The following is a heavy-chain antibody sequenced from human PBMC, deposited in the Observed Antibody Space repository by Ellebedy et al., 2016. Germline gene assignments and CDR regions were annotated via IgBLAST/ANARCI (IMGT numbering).Heavy chain of an antibody. CDR1: GGSISSGSYY. CDR3: ARDRDWGYHYFDY. Sequence: SETLSLXCTVSGGSISSGSYYWSWIRQPAGKGLEWIGRIYSSGSTNYNPSLQSRVTMSLDMSKNQFSLKLNSVTAADTAVYFCARDRDWGYHYFDYWGQGILVTVSS. J-gene: IGHJ4*02. CDR2: IYSSGST. D-gene: IGHD3-16*01. V-gene: IGHV4-61*02.